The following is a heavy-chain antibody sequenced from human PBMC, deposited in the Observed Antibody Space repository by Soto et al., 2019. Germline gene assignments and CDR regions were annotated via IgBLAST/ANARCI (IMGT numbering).Heavy chain of an antibody. CDR3: AREDDYGYRYINYGLDV. V-gene: IGHV3-30-3*01. CDR1: GFTFNIYA. Sequence: QAQLVASGGGVVQPGRSLRLSCAASGFTFNIYALHWVRQAPGKGLEWVAVISFDGTKKYYSDSVKGRFTISTDNLKNSLYLQMNNLRVEDAALYFCAREDDYGYRYINYGLDVWGKGTTFTVSS. J-gene: IGHJ6*04. CDR2: ISFDGTKK. D-gene: IGHD4-17*01.